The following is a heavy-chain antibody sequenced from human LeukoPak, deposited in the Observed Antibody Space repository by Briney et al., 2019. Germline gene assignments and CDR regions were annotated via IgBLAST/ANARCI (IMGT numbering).Heavy chain of an antibody. V-gene: IGHV3-23*01. CDR1: GFTFSTYA. Sequence: PGGSLTLSCAACGFTFSTYAMGWVRQAPGEGLRWVSSISGNGVTTYYADSVKGRFTISRDNSKNTLYLQMNSLRAEDTALYYCAKALYGGNTVWGQGTLVTVSS. CDR2: ISGNGVTT. D-gene: IGHD4-23*01. J-gene: IGHJ4*02. CDR3: AKALYGGNTV.